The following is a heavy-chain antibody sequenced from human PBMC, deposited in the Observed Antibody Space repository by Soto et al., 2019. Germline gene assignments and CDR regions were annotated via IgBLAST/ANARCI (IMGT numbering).Heavy chain of an antibody. V-gene: IGHV3-30*18. CDR3: AKSSLGGYSGYDYYYGMDV. Sequence: GGSLRLSCAASGFTFSSYGMHWVRQAPGKGLEWVAVISYDGSNKYYADSVKGRFTISRDNSKNTLYLQMNSLRAEDTAVYYCAKSSLGGYSGYDYYYGMDVWGQGTTVTVSS. D-gene: IGHD5-12*01. J-gene: IGHJ6*02. CDR1: GFTFSSYG. CDR2: ISYDGSNK.